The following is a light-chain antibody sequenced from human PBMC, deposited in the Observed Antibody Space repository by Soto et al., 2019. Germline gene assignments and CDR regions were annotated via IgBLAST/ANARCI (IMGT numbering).Light chain of an antibody. V-gene: IGLV2-23*02. Sequence: QSVLTQPASVSGSPGQSITISCTGTSSDVGSYNLVSWYQQHPGKAPKLMIYEVSKRPSGVSNRFSGSKSGNTASLTISGLQVEDEADYYCCSYAGSVVFGGGTKLTVL. CDR2: EVS. J-gene: IGLJ2*01. CDR3: CSYAGSVV. CDR1: SSDVGSYNL.